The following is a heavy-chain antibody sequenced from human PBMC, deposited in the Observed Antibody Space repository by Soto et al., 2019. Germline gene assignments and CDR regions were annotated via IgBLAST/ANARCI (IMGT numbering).Heavy chain of an antibody. CDR3: ARRRRTRGYSHYPSSYFDY. J-gene: IGHJ4*02. CDR1: GGSVSSGSYY. V-gene: IGHV4-61*01. D-gene: IGHD5-18*01. CDR2: IYYSGST. Sequence: PSETLSLTCTVSGGSVSSGSYYWSWIRQPPGKGLEWIGYIYYSGSTNYNPSLKSRVTISVDTSKNQSSLKLSSVTAADTAVYYCARRRRTRGYSHYPSSYFDYWGQGTLVTVSS.